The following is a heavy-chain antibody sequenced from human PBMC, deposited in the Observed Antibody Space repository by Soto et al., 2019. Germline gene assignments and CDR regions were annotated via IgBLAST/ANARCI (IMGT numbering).Heavy chain of an antibody. Sequence: PGGSLRLSCAASGFTFSSYSMDWVRQAPGKGLEWVSFISSSTYIHYADSVKGRFTISRDDAKNSLYLQMNSLRAEDTAVYYCARGTGSKGMDVWGQGTTVTVSS. D-gene: IGHD4-4*01. CDR1: GFTFSSYS. V-gene: IGHV3-21*01. J-gene: IGHJ6*02. CDR3: ARGTGSKGMDV. CDR2: ISSSTYI.